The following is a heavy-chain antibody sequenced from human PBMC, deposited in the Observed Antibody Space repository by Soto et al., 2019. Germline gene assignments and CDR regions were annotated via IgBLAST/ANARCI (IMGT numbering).Heavy chain of an antibody. CDR3: ARGGAGRAVAGLYYYYGMDV. CDR1: GYTFTGYY. J-gene: IGHJ6*02. Sequence: ASVKVSCKASGYTFTGYYMHWVRQAPGQGLEWMGWINPNSGGTNYAQKFQGWVTMTRDTSISTAYMELSRLRSDDTAVYYCARGGAGRAVAGLYYYYGMDVWGQGTTVTVSS. CDR2: INPNSGGT. V-gene: IGHV1-2*04. D-gene: IGHD6-19*01.